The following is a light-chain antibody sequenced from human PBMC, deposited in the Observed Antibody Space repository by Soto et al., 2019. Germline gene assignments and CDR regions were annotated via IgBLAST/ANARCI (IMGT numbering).Light chain of an antibody. CDR1: QGINNY. CDR3: QQSLTMPIT. Sequence: DIQMTQSPSSLSTSVGDRVTITCRASQGINNYLNWYLQRPGQAPKLLIRSASTLQRGVPSRFSGSGSRTEFTLTIADLQPDDFGTYYCQQSLTMPITFGHGTRLEIK. J-gene: IGKJ5*01. V-gene: IGKV1-39*01. CDR2: SAS.